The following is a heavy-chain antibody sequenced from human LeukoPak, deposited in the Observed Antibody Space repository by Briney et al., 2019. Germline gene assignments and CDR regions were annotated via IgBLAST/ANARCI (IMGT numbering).Heavy chain of an antibody. J-gene: IGHJ4*02. CDR3: AKDGAGLQLWLLPY. CDR1: GFTFSSYA. D-gene: IGHD5-18*01. V-gene: IGHV3-23*01. CDR2: ISGSGGST. Sequence: GGALRLSCAASGFTFSSYAMSWVRQAPGKGLGWVSAISGSGGSTYYADSVKGRFTISRDNSKNTLYLQMNSLRAEDTAVYYCAKDGAGLQLWLLPYWGQGTLVTVSS.